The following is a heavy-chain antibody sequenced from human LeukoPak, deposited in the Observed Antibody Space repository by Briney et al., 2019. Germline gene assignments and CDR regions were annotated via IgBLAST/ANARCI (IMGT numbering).Heavy chain of an antibody. CDR2: ISAYNGNT. V-gene: IGHV1-18*01. CDR3: ARDVDIVATILAFDY. J-gene: IGHJ4*02. Sequence: ASVKVSCKASGYTFTSYGISWVRQAPGQGLEWMGWISAYNGNTNYAQKLQGRVTMTTDTSTSTAYMELGSLRSDDTAVYYCARDVDIVATILAFDYWGQGTLVTVSS. CDR1: GYTFTSYG. D-gene: IGHD5-12*01.